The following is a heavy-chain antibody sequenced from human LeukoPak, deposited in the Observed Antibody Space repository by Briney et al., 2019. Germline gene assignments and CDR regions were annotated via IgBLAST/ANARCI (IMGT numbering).Heavy chain of an antibody. D-gene: IGHD6-6*01. Sequence: SETLSLTCTVSGGSISSYYWSGIRQPAGKGLEWVGRIQTSGSTDYNPSFKSRVPMSVDTSKNQFSLKVRSVTAADTAVYYCAREGSATARPFVSNDYWGQGTLVTVSS. CDR1: GGSISSYY. CDR3: AREGSATARPFVSNDY. CDR2: IQTSGST. V-gene: IGHV4-4*07. J-gene: IGHJ4*02.